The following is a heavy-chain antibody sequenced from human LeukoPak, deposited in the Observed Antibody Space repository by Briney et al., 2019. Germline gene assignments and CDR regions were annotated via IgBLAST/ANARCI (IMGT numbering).Heavy chain of an antibody. CDR1: GFTFSNYA. D-gene: IGHD1-26*01. V-gene: IGHV3-23*01. Sequence: GGSLRLSCAASGFTFSNYAMSWVRQAPGEGLEWVSSISVSGGSTFYADSVKGRFTISRDNSKNTLYLQMNSLRSEDTAVYYCARASSRYSGSYYGYYYYYMDVWGKGTTVTVSS. CDR2: ISVSGGST. J-gene: IGHJ6*03. CDR3: ARASSRYSGSYYGYYYYYMDV.